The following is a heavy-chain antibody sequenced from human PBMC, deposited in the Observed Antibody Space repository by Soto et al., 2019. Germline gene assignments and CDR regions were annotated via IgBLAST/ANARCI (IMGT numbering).Heavy chain of an antibody. J-gene: IGHJ4*02. V-gene: IGHV4-59*01. CDR3: ARESYFGSGATVVAY. CDR1: GGSITGYY. D-gene: IGHD3-10*01. Sequence: SETLSLTCTVSGGSITGYYWSWIRQPPGKGLEWIGYIYHSGTTSYNPSLYSRVTMSVDTSKNQFSLKVNSVTAADTAVYYCARESYFGSGATVVAYWGKGTLVT. CDR2: IYHSGTT.